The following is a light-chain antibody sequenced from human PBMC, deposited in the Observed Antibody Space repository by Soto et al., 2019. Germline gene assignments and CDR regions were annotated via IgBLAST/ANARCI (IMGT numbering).Light chain of an antibody. CDR2: GAS. CDR1: QSISSH. Sequence: EIVLTQSPATLSLSPGERATLSCRASQSISSHLAWYQQKPGQAPRLLIYGASNRATGIPARFSGRGSGTDFTLTISSLAPEDFAVYYCQQRINWPLTFGGGTEVEIK. V-gene: IGKV3-11*01. J-gene: IGKJ4*01. CDR3: QQRINWPLT.